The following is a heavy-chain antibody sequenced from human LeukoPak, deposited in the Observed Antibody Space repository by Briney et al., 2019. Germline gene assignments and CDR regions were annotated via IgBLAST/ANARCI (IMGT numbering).Heavy chain of an antibody. CDR3: ARGLGYCTSTTCLLPFDY. CDR2: IYSGGST. J-gene: IGHJ4*02. D-gene: IGHD2-2*01. V-gene: IGHV3-53*01. CDR1: GFTVNTYY. Sequence: GGSLRLSCAASGFTVNTYYMTWVRQAPGEGLECVSVIYSGGSTYYADSVKGRFTVSRDNSKNTLYLQMNSLRAEDTAMYYCARGLGYCTSTTCLLPFDYWGQGTLVTVSS.